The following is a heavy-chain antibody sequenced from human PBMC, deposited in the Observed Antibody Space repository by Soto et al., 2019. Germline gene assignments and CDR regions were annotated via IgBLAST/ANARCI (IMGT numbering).Heavy chain of an antibody. V-gene: IGHV2-5*02. J-gene: IGHJ5*02. Sequence: QITLKESGPTLVKPTQTLTLTCTFSGFSLSTSGAGVGWIRQPPGKALEWLALIYWDDDKRYSPSLKSRLTITEDTTKTQVFLTRHTKDPVDTAPYCCSHRRSTYYDDSTFNPWCPGTLGTVSS. CDR3: SHRRSTYYDDSTFNP. CDR1: GFSLSTSGAG. D-gene: IGHD3-22*01. CDR2: IYWDDDK.